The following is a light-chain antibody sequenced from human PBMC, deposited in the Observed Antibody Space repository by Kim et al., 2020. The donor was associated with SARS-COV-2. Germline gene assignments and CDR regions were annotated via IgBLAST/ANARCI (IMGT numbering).Light chain of an antibody. CDR1: QSISST. V-gene: IGKV3-15*01. CDR3: QHYDDWPYT. J-gene: IGKJ2*01. Sequence: SVSPGQRAPLPCRASQSISSTLAWYHRKPGQAPRLLIYGASTRATGVPDRFSGSGSGTEFTLTISSLQSEDFAVYYCQHYDDWPYTFGQGTKLEI. CDR2: GAS.